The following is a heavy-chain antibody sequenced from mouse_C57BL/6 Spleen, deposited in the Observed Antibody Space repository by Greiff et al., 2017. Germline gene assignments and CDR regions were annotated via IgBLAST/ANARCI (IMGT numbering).Heavy chain of an antibody. CDR1: GYAFSSSW. J-gene: IGHJ2*01. D-gene: IGHD3-2*02. CDR3: ARQLRPYFDD. V-gene: IGHV1-82*01. Sequence: QVQLQQSGPELVKPGASVKISCKASGYAFSSSWMNWVKQRPGKGLEWIGRIYPGDGDTNYNGKFKGKATLTADKSSSTAYMQLSSLPSADSAVYLCARQLRPYFDDWGQGTTLTVAS. CDR2: IYPGDGDT.